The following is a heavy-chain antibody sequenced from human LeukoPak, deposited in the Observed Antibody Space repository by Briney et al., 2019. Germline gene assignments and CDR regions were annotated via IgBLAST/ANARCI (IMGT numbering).Heavy chain of an antibody. J-gene: IGHJ4*02. CDR3: AGSYDSSGYYQGYFDY. V-gene: IGHV4-59*01. CDR2: IYYSGST. D-gene: IGHD3-22*01. Sequence: PSETLSLTCTVSGGSISSYYWSWIRQPPGKGLEWLGYIYYSGSTNYNPSLKSRVTISVDTSKNQFSLKLSSVTAADTAVYYCAGSYDSSGYYQGYFDYWGQGTLVTVSS. CDR1: GGSISSYY.